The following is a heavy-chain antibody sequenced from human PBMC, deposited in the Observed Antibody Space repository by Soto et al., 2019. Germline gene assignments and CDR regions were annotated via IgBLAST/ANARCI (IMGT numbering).Heavy chain of an antibody. Sequence: TLSLPGAVSGGSRSTGHYPWTWIRQPPGKGLEWIGYIYPGGNTYYSPSLKSRVTIALDTSKSLVYLRLNSVTAADTAVYYCARLVGVAIPPWGQRTLVTVSS. CDR3: ARLVGVAIPP. CDR2: IYPGGNT. D-gene: IGHD2-21*01. J-gene: IGHJ4*02. V-gene: IGHV4-30-2*01. CDR1: GGSRSTGHYP.